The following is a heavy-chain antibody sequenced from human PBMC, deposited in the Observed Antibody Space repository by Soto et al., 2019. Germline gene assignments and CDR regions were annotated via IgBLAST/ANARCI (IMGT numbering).Heavy chain of an antibody. Sequence: QVQLVQSGAEVEKPGSSVKVSCKASGGTFSSYAISWGRQAPGQGPEWMGGIIPISGTANYAQKFQGRVTITADESTSTAYMELSSLRSEDTAVYYCARSQGSSTSLEIYYYYYYGMDVWGQGTTVTVSS. CDR2: IIPISGTA. D-gene: IGHD2-2*01. J-gene: IGHJ6*02. CDR3: ARSQGSSTSLEIYYYYYYGMDV. V-gene: IGHV1-69*01. CDR1: GGTFSSYA.